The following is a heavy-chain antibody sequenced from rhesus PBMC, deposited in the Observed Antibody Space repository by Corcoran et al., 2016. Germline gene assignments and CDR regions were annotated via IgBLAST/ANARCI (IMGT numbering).Heavy chain of an antibody. V-gene: IGHV4S7*01. CDR2: IFGRIGRT. J-gene: IGHJ4*01. D-gene: IGHD2-21*01. CDR3: ARAYCTGSGCYFDY. CDR1: GGSISGGYG. Sequence: QLQLQESGPGLVKPPETLSLTCAVSGGSISGGYGWSWIRQPPGKGLEWIGHIFGRIGRTYYNPSLKSRVTISTDTSKNQFSLKLSSVTAADTAVYYCARAYCTGSGCYFDYWGQGVLVTVSS.